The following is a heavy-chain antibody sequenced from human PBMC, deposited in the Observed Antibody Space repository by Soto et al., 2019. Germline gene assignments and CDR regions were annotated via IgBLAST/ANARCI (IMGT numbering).Heavy chain of an antibody. V-gene: IGHV3-30-3*01. CDR2: ISYDGSNK. CDR1: GFTFSSYA. Sequence: GGSLRLSCAASGFTFSSYAMHWVRQAPGKGLEWVAVISYDGSNKYYADSVKGRFTISRDNSKNTLYLQMNSLRAEDTAVYYCARDMGLLTAPLSDYYGMDVWGQGTTVTVSS. D-gene: IGHD2-15*01. CDR3: ARDMGLLTAPLSDYYGMDV. J-gene: IGHJ6*02.